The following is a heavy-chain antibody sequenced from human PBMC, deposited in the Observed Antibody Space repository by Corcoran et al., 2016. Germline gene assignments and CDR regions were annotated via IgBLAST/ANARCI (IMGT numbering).Heavy chain of an antibody. J-gene: IGHJ4*02. CDR2: IYYSGST. V-gene: IGHV4-39*01. Sequence: QLQLQESGPGLVKPSETLSLTCNVSGGSISSSSYYWGWIRQPPGKGLEWIGSIYYSGSTYYNPSLKSRVTISVDTSKNQFSLKLSSVTTADTAVYYCARTYYYDSSGYYSSRAFDYWGQGTLVTVSS. CDR1: GGSISSSSYY. CDR3: ARTYYYDSSGYYSSRAFDY. D-gene: IGHD3-22*01.